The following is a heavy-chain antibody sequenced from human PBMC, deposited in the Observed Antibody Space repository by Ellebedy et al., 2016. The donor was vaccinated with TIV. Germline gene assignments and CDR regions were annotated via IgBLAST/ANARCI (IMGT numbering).Heavy chain of an antibody. CDR3: AREKVNYEFGLDV. Sequence: SETLSLTCTVSGGSIISYYWNWIRQPAGKGLEWIGRIYTSGSTNYNPSLTRRVTMSVDTSNNQFSLKLDSVTAADTAVYYCAREKVNYEFGLDVWGQGTTVSVSS. J-gene: IGHJ6*02. CDR1: GGSIISYY. CDR2: IYTSGST. D-gene: IGHD3-22*01. V-gene: IGHV4-4*07.